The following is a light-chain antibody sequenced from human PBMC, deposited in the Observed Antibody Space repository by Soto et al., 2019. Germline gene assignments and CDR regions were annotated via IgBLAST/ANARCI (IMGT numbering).Light chain of an antibody. Sequence: EIKLTPSPGTLSLSTGGRATLSCRASQSVSNNYLAWYQQKPGQAPRLLIYGASNRATGIPDRFSGSGSGTDFSLTISRLEPEDFAVYYCQQYGSSGTFGQGTKVDIK. CDR2: GAS. J-gene: IGKJ1*01. V-gene: IGKV3-20*01. CDR3: QQYGSSGT. CDR1: QSVSNNY.